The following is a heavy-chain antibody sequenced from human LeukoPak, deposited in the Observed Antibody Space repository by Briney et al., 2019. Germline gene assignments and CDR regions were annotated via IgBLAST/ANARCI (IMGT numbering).Heavy chain of an antibody. J-gene: IGHJ4*02. CDR2: MHPNSGGT. CDR3: ALCSSTSCYRGGY. D-gene: IGHD2-2*02. V-gene: IGHV1-2*02. Sequence: ASVKVSCKASGYTFTDYYMHWLRQAPGQGLEWMGWMHPNSGGTNYAQKFQGRVTMTRDTSFSTAYMDLSSLRSDDTAVYYCALCSSTSCYRGGYWGQGTLVTVSS. CDR1: GYTFTDYY.